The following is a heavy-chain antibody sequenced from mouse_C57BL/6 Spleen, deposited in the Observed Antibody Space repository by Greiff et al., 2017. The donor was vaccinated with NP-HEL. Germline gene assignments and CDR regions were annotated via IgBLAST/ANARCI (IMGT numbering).Heavy chain of an antibody. J-gene: IGHJ2*01. V-gene: IGHV1-26*01. CDR1: GYTFTDYY. D-gene: IGHD2-1*01. CDR2: INPNNGGT. Sequence: EVQLQQSGPELVKPGASVKISCKASGYTFTDYYMNWVKQSHGKSLEWIGDINPNNGGTSYNQKFKGKATLTVDKSSSTAYMELRSLTSEDSAVYYGARLYYGIPYFDYWGQGTTLTVSS. CDR3: ARLYYGIPYFDY.